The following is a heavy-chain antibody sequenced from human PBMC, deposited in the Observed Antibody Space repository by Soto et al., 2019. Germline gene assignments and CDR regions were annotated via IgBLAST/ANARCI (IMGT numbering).Heavy chain of an antibody. CDR1: GFTFSSYA. CDR3: ARDDCSGGSCYSARDNYYYYGMDV. CDR2: ISGSGGST. J-gene: IGHJ6*02. D-gene: IGHD2-15*01. V-gene: IGHV3-23*01. Sequence: EVQLLESGGGLVQPGGSLRLSCAASGFTFSSYAMSWVRQAPGKGLEWVSAISGSGGSTYYADSVKGRFTISRDNSKNTLYLQMNSLRAEDTAVYYCARDDCSGGSCYSARDNYYYYGMDVWGQGTTVTVSS.